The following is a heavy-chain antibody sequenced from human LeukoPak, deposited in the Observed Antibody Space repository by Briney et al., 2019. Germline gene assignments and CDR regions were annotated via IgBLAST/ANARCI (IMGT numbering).Heavy chain of an antibody. D-gene: IGHD3-22*01. CDR2: INHSGST. Sequence: SSETLSLTCAVYGGSFSGYYWSWSRQPPGRGLEWIGEINHSGSTNYNPSLKSRVTISVDTSKNQFSLKLSSVTAADTAVYYCARGEDYYDSSGYYSNLWGQGTLLTVSS. CDR1: GGSFSGYY. V-gene: IGHV4-34*01. CDR3: ARGEDYYDSSGYYSNL. J-gene: IGHJ5*02.